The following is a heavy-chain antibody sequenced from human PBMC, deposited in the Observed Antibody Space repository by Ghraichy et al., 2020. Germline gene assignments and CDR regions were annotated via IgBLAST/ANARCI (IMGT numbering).Heavy chain of an antibody. V-gene: IGHV3-23*01. CDR2: IGSSGSNT. D-gene: IGHD5-12*01. CDR1: GFTFRTYD. J-gene: IGHJ4*02. Sequence: GSLRLSCVASGFTFRTYDMSWVRQAPGKGLEWVSTIGSSGSNTYYTDSVKGRFTISRDNSKNTLYLDMNSLRADDTAVFYCAKEKATTTAWDNWGQGTLVTVSS. CDR3: AKEKATTTAWDN.